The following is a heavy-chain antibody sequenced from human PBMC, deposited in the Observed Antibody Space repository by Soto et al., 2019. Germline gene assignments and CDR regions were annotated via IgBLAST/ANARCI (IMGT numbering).Heavy chain of an antibody. CDR3: PSARGGGGY. Sequence: EVQLVESGGGLIQPGGSLRLSCAVSGFTVSNNYMSWVRQAPGKGLEGVSVIYSGGYTAYGDSVKGRFTISRDNSKNTPYLQMNARGAADTACFYRPSARGGGGYWGQGTLVTVSS. V-gene: IGHV3-53*01. D-gene: IGHD3-10*01. J-gene: IGHJ4*02. CDR1: GFTVSNNY. CDR2: IYSGGYT.